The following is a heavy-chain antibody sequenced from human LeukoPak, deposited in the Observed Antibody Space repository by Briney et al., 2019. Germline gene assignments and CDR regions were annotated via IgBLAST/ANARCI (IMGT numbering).Heavy chain of an antibody. V-gene: IGHV4-59*08. D-gene: IGHD2-2*01. CDR3: ARFLSGPRCSSARCTDFDY. CDR2: IYYSGST. CDR1: GGSISRSY. J-gene: IGHJ4*02. Sequence: PSETLSLTCTVSGGSISRSYWSWIRQPPGKGLEWIGYIYYSGSTNYNPSLKSRVTISVDTSKNQFSLKVRSVTAADTAVYYCARFLSGPRCSSARCTDFDYWGQGTLVTVSS.